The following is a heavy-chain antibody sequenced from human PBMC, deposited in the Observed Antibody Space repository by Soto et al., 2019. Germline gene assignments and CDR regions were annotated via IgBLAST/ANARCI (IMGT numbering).Heavy chain of an antibody. Sequence: EVQLMESGGGLVQPGESLRLSCVVSGFSLSGYALSWVRQAPGKGLEWVSAVSGSGGTTYYADSVKGRFTISRDNSKNTLYLQMNGMRVEDTAKYFCAKDGRRVGPTLNWLDSWGQGNQVTVTS. CDR1: GFSLSGYA. J-gene: IGHJ5*01. D-gene: IGHD1-26*01. CDR3: AKDGRRVGPTLNWLDS. V-gene: IGHV3-23*01. CDR2: VSGSGGTT.